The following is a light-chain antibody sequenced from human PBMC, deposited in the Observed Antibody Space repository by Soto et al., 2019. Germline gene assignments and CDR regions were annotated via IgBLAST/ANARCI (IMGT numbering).Light chain of an antibody. V-gene: IGLV2-23*01. CDR3: CSFALRSTLI. Sequence: QSVLTQPASVSGSPGQSITISCTGTSSDVGNYNLVSWYQQYPGKAPKLMIYEGGKRPSGVSNRFSGSKSGNTASLTISGLQAEDDADYYCCSFALRSTLIFGGGTKVTV. CDR1: SSDVGNYNL. J-gene: IGLJ2*01. CDR2: EGG.